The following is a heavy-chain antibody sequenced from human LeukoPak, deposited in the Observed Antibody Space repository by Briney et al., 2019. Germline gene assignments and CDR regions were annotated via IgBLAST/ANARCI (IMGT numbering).Heavy chain of an antibody. J-gene: IGHJ3*02. CDR2: INPSGGST. CDR1: GYTFTSYY. D-gene: IGHD1-26*01. CDR3: ARVKVGATNLAVGPDAFDI. V-gene: IGHV1-46*01. Sequence: GASVKVSCKASGYTFTSYYMHWVRQAPGQGLEWMGIINPSGGSTSYAQKFQGRVTMTRDTSISTAYMELSRLRSDDTAVYYCARVKVGATNLAVGPDAFDIWGQGTMVTVSS.